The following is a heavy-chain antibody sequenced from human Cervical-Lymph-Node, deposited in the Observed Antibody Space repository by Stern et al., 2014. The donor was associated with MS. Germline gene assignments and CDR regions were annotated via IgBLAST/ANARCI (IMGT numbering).Heavy chain of an antibody. Sequence: VQLVESGPGLVTPSQTLSLTCTVSGGSISSAYYYWSWIRQPPGKGLEWIAYIYNSGSTHYNPSLKSRFTISTDTSKNQFSLKLSSVTAADTAVYYCARVKESSLTTLTPTPYFDYWGQGSLITVSS. D-gene: IGHD4-17*01. CDR2: IYNSGST. V-gene: IGHV4-30-4*01. CDR3: ARVKESSLTTLTPTPYFDY. J-gene: IGHJ4*02. CDR1: GGSISSAYYY.